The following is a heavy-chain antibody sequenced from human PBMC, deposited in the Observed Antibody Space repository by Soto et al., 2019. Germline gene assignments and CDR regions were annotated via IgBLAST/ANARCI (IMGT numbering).Heavy chain of an antibody. D-gene: IGHD2-21*01. J-gene: IGHJ5*02. CDR2: IYYSGRT. CDR3: ARRDSVLTYSIWFDP. Sequence: SETLSLTCTASGGLINWRNFYWGWIRQSPGKGLEWIGSIYYSGRTYFNPSLKSRATISVDTSKKQFSLTLTSVTAADTAVYYCARRDSVLTYSIWFDPWGQGTLVTVSS. CDR1: GGLINWRNFY. V-gene: IGHV4-39*01.